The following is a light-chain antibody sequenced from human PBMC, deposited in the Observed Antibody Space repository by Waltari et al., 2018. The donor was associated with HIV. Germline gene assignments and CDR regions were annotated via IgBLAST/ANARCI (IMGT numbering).Light chain of an antibody. CDR3: HVWDITARVV. Sequence: SYDLTQPISVSVAQGQTARIPCEGVNIGTKNVHWYQRKPGQDPVLVLYSDTTRPSGIPGRFSGSSSGHTATLTITRAQAGDEADYYCHVWDITARVVFGRGTKLTVL. CDR2: SDT. CDR1: NIGTKN. V-gene: IGLV3-9*01. J-gene: IGLJ2*01.